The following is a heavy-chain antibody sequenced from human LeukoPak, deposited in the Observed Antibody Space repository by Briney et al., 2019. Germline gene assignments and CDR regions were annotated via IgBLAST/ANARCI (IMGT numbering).Heavy chain of an antibody. CDR3: ARAGDSSSWYLGYYYYYMDV. V-gene: IGHV4-59*01. CDR2: IYYSGST. D-gene: IGHD6-13*01. CDR1: GGSFSGYY. Sequence: PSETLSLTCAVYGGSFSGYYWSWIRQPPGKGLEWIGYIYYSGSTNYNPSLKSRVTISVDTSKNQFSLKLSSVTAADTAVYYCARAGDSSSWYLGYYYYYMDVWGKGTTVTISS. J-gene: IGHJ6*03.